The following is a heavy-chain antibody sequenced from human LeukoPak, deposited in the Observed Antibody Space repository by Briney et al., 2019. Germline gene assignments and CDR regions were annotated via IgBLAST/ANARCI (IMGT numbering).Heavy chain of an antibody. CDR1: GFTFSSHV. D-gene: IGHD5-24*01. Sequence: GGPLRLSCAASGFTFSSHVMSWVRQARGKGLEWVSALSGRGGSPYSAHYVKGRFNISRDTSKNTLYLQMNSLRAEDTAVYYCANLPRDGPHPLDYWGQRPLVTVSS. V-gene: IGHV3-23*01. CDR3: ANLPRDGPHPLDY. CDR2: LSGRGGSP. J-gene: IGHJ4*02.